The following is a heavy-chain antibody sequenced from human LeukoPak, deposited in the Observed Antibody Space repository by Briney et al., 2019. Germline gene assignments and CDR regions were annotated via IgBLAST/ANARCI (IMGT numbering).Heavy chain of an antibody. D-gene: IGHD3-10*01. CDR3: ARLDRSGGASDAIDY. CDR1: GGSISSYY. V-gene: IGHV4-59*08. CDR2: IYNSGST. J-gene: IGHJ4*02. Sequence: SETLSLTCTVSGGSISSYYWIWIRQPPGKGLEWIGYIYNSGSTKYNPSLKSRLSISVGPSKNQFSLRLSSVTAADTAVYYCARLDRSGGASDAIDYWGQGTLVTVSS.